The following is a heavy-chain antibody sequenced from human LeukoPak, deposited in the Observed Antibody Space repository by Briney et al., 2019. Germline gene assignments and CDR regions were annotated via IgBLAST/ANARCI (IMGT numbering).Heavy chain of an antibody. V-gene: IGHV3-33*06. Sequence: PGRSLRLSCAASGFTFSNYGMHRIRQAPGKGLEWVAVIWYDGRKTYYADSVRGRFTISRDNSKNTLFLQMNNLRAEDTAIYFCAKDLGTTGMYFQYWGQGNLVTV. J-gene: IGHJ4*02. CDR2: IWYDGRKT. CDR1: GFTFSNYG. D-gene: IGHD4-17*01. CDR3: AKDLGTTGMYFQY.